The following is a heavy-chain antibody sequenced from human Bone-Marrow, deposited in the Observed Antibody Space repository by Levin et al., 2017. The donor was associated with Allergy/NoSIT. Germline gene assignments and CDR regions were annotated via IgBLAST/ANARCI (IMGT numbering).Heavy chain of an antibody. CDR3: ARAQTRGWYDAFDI. V-gene: IGHV3-30-3*01. CDR2: ISYDGSNK. Sequence: PGGSLRLSCAASGFTFSSYAMHWVRQAPGKGLEWVAVISYDGSNKYYADSVKGRFTISRDNSKNTLYLQMNSLRAEDTAVYYCARAQTRGWYDAFDIWGQGTMVTVSS. CDR1: GFTFSSYA. J-gene: IGHJ3*02. D-gene: IGHD6-19*01.